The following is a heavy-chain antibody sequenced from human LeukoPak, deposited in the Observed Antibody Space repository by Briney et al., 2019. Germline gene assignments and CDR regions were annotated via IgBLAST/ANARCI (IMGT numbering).Heavy chain of an antibody. D-gene: IGHD2-15*01. V-gene: IGHV1-18*01. CDR3: ARVPSGGPFDY. CDR1: GYSFTSYG. Sequence: VSVKVSCKASGYSFTSYGISWVRQAPGQGLEWMGWISAYNGNTNYAQRLQGRVTMTTDTSTSTAYMELRSPTSDDTAVYYCARVPSGGPFDYWGQGTLVTVSS. J-gene: IGHJ4*02. CDR2: ISAYNGNT.